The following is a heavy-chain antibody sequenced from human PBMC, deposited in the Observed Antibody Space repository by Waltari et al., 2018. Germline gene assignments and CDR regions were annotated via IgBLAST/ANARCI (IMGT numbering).Heavy chain of an antibody. Sequence: EVQLVESGGGLVQPGRSLRLSCAASGFPFDDYAMHWVRQAPGKGLGWVSGISWNSGSIGYADSVKGRFTISRDNAKNSLYLQMNSLRAEDTALYYCAKDKNYYGSGSPPFDYWGQGTLVTVSS. CDR1: GFPFDDYA. D-gene: IGHD3-10*01. CDR2: ISWNSGSI. J-gene: IGHJ4*02. V-gene: IGHV3-9*01. CDR3: AKDKNYYGSGSPPFDY.